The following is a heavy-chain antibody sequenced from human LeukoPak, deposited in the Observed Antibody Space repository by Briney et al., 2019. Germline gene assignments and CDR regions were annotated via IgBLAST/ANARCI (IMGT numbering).Heavy chain of an antibody. Sequence: ASVKVSCKASGYTFTSYGISRVRQAPGQGLEWMGWISAYNGNTNYAQKLQGRVTMTTDTSTSTAYMELRSLRSDDTAVYYCAREPPLYCSGGSCTPGDWFDPWGQGTLVTVSS. J-gene: IGHJ5*02. CDR1: GYTFTSYG. V-gene: IGHV1-18*01. CDR3: AREPPLYCSGGSCTPGDWFDP. D-gene: IGHD2-15*01. CDR2: ISAYNGNT.